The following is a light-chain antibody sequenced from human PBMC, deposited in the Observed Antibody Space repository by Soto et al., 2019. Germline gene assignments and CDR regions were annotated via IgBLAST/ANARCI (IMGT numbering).Light chain of an antibody. CDR2: EVS. CDR1: SSDVGDYNY. CDR3: SSYTSSNTWV. Sequence: QSVLTQPASMSGSPGQSITISCTGTSSDVGDYNYVSWYQQHPGKAPKLMIYEVSNRPSGVSNRFSGSKSGITASLTISGLQAEDEADYYCSSYTSSNTWVFGGGTKLTVL. V-gene: IGLV2-14*01. J-gene: IGLJ3*02.